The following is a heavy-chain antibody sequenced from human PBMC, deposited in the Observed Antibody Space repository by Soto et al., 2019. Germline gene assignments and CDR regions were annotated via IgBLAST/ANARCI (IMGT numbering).Heavy chain of an antibody. J-gene: IGHJ5*02. Sequence: ASVKVSCKASGYTFTSYDINWVRQATGQGLEWMGIINPSGGSTNYAQKLQGRVTMTTDTSTSTAYMELRSLRSDDTAVYYCARDSVVPAAIKFDPWGQGTLVTVSS. D-gene: IGHD2-2*02. CDR1: GYTFTSYD. CDR3: ARDSVVPAAIKFDP. CDR2: INPSGGST. V-gene: IGHV1-18*01.